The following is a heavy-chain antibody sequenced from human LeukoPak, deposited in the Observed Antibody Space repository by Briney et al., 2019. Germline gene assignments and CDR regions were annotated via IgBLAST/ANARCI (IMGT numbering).Heavy chain of an antibody. CDR2: ITKSGRDT. J-gene: IGHJ4*02. D-gene: IGHD5-24*01. CDR3: AKDSVPGEMATTPFDY. CDR1: GFTFSNYA. Sequence: GGSLRLSCVTSGFTFSNYAMSWVRQAPGKGLEWVSDITKSGRDTFYADSVKGRFTISRDNAKNSLYLQMNSLRAEDTALYYCAKDSVPGEMATTPFDYWGQGTLVTVSS. V-gene: IGHV3-23*01.